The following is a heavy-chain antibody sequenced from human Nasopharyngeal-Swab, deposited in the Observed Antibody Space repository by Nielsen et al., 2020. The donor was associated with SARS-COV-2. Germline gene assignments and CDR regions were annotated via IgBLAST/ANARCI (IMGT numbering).Heavy chain of an antibody. V-gene: IGHV3-23*01. CDR3: AKGVGYGDTGCFDE. CDR2: ISGSGGNT. D-gene: IGHD4-17*01. Sequence: GESLKISCVASGFTYSTYAMNWVRQAPGKGLEWVSGISGSGGNTYYADSVKGRFTISRDNSMETLYLQMNSLRVEDTAVYYCAKGVGYGDTGCFDEWGQGTLVTVSS. J-gene: IGHJ4*02. CDR1: GFTYSTYA.